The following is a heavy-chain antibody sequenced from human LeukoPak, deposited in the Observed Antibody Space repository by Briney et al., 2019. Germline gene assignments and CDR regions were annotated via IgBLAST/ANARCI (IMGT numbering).Heavy chain of an antibody. CDR2: INHSGST. Sequence: SETLSLTCAVYGGSFSGYYWSWIRQPPGKGREWIGEINHSGSTNYNPSLKSRVTISVDTSKNQFSLKLSSVTAADTAVYYCARLGGWYALDCWGQGTLVTVSS. CDR3: ARLGGWYALDC. V-gene: IGHV4-34*01. CDR1: GGSFSGYY. D-gene: IGHD2-2*01. J-gene: IGHJ4*02.